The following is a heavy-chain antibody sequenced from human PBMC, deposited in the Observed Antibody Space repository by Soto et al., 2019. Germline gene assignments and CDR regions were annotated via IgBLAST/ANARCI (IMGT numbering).Heavy chain of an antibody. V-gene: IGHV4-34*01. CDR3: ARCWPHSGDAFAI. J-gene: IGHJ3*02. Sequence: SETLSLTCAVYGGSFSGYYWSWIRQPPGKGLEWIGEINHSGSTNYNPSLKSRVTISVDTSKNQFSLKLSSVTAADTAVYYCARCWPHSGDAFAIWGQGTMVPVS. CDR2: INHSGST. D-gene: IGHD6-25*01. CDR1: GGSFSGYY.